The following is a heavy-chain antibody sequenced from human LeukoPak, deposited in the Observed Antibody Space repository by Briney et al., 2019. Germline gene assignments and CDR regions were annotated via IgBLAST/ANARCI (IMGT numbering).Heavy chain of an antibody. CDR2: IIPIFGTP. Sequence: ASVKVSCKAGGTFNNYALSWVRQAPGQGLEWMGGIIPIFGTPNYAQRFQGRVTITADESTSTAYMELSSLRSQDTAMYYCARAVPTSIRGWASDIWGQGTMVTVFS. V-gene: IGHV1-69*13. D-gene: IGHD2-21*02. J-gene: IGHJ3*02. CDR1: GTFNNYA. CDR3: ARAVPTSIRGWASDI.